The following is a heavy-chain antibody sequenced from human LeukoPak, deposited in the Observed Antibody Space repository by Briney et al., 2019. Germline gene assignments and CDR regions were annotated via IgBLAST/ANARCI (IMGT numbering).Heavy chain of an antibody. V-gene: IGHV4-30-2*01. CDR2: IYHSGST. J-gene: IGHJ5*02. CDR3: ARAYSSSWYGFGNWFDP. CDR1: GGSNSSGGYS. D-gene: IGHD6-13*01. Sequence: PSETLSLTCAVSGGSNSSGGYSWSWIRQPPGKELEWIGYIYHSGSTYYNPSLKSRVTISVDRSKNQFSLKLSSVTAADTAVYYCARAYSSSWYGFGNWFDPWGQGTLVTVSS.